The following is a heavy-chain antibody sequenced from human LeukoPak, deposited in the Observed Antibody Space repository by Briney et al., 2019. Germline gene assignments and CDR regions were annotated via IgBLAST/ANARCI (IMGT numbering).Heavy chain of an antibody. CDR3: ASSDTAMVTGY. CDR1: GYTFTNYY. V-gene: IGHV1-46*01. Sequence: APVKVSCKASGYTFTNYYIHWVRQAPGQGLECMGIINPSGGSTSYAQKFQGRVTMTRDMSTSTVYMELSSLRSEDTAVYYCASSDTAMVTGYWGQGTLVTVSS. J-gene: IGHJ4*02. CDR2: INPSGGST. D-gene: IGHD5-18*01.